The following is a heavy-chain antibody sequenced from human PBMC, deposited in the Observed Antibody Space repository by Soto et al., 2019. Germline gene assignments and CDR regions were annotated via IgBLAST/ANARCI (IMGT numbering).Heavy chain of an antibody. CDR1: GFTFSSYA. Sequence: EVQLLESGGGLVQPGGSLRLSCAASGFTFSSYAMSWVRQAPGKGLEWVSAISGSGGSTYYADSVKGRFTISRDNSKNTLYLQMNSLRAEDTAVYYCARDLRRSRIRTELSYGMDVWGQGTTVTVSS. J-gene: IGHJ6*02. D-gene: IGHD1-26*01. CDR2: ISGSGGST. CDR3: ARDLRRSRIRTELSYGMDV. V-gene: IGHV3-23*01.